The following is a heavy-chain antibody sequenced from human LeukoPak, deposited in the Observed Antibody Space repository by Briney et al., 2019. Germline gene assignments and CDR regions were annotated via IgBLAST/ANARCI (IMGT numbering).Heavy chain of an antibody. CDR2: ISYDGGNK. CDR3: ARYSNSWYYFDY. V-gene: IGHV3-30*03. CDR1: GFTFSNYA. J-gene: IGHJ4*02. Sequence: GGSLRLSCAASGFTFSNYAMSWVRQAPGKVRECLAVISYDGGNKYYGDSVKGRFTISRDNSKNTLYLQMNSLRAEDTAVYSCARYSNSWYYFDYWGQGTLVTVSS. D-gene: IGHD6-13*01.